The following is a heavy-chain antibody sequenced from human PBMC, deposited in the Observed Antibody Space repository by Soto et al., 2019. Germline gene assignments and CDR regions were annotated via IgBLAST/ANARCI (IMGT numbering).Heavy chain of an antibody. CDR2: ISAYNGNT. CDR3: ARVLRAATLLVYYYYYGMDV. Sequence: ASVKVSCKASGYTFTSYGISWVRQAPGQGLEWMGWISAYNGNTNYAQKLQGRVTMTTDTSTSTAYMELRSLRSDDTAVYYCARVLRAATLLVYYYYYGMDVWGQGTTVTVS. D-gene: IGHD2-15*01. V-gene: IGHV1-18*01. J-gene: IGHJ6*02. CDR1: GYTFTSYG.